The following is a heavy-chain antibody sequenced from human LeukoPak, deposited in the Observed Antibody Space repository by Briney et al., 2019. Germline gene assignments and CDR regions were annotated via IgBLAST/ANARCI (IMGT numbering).Heavy chain of an antibody. CDR3: AKDEKPDGLWSIDY. CDR2: IYGGGSGA. V-gene: IGHV3-23*01. D-gene: IGHD1-14*01. CDR1: GCTFSTYT. J-gene: IGHJ4*02. Sequence: GESLTLSCAASGCTFSTYTMNWVRQPPGKGLEWVAGIYGGGSGAFYAASVKGRFTISRDNSNTSAWLQMNSLRVEDTAIYYCAKDEKPDGLWSIDYWGPGSLVTVSS.